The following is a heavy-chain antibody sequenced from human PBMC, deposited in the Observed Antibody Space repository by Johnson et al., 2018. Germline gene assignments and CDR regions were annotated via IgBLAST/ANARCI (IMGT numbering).Heavy chain of an antibody. V-gene: IGHV5-51*01. J-gene: IGHJ6*02. CDR2: IYPGDSDT. CDR1: GYSFTSYW. D-gene: IGHD3-10*01. Sequence: VQLVESGAEVKKPGESLKISCKGSGYSFTSYWIGWVRQMPGKGLEWMGIIYPGDSDTKYSPSFQGQVPISAAKSIRTAYLHWSSLKASATSMYYCSRALTMVRGVLYYGLDVWGQGTTLTVSS. CDR3: SRALTMVRGVLYYGLDV.